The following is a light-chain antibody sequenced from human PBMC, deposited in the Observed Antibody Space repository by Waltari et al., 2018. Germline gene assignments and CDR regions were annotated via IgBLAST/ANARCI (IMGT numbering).Light chain of an antibody. V-gene: IGKV2-28*01. CDR3: MQALETPPT. CDR1: HSLLHSNGFKS. CDR2: LGS. Sequence: DTVMTQYPLSLSVTPGAPASISCTSRHSLLHSNGFKSLEWYLQQPGQSPHLLIYLGSYRAYGVPDRFSGSGSGTKCTLRISRVEAEDVGVYYCMQALETPPTVGGGTKVEIK. J-gene: IGKJ4*01.